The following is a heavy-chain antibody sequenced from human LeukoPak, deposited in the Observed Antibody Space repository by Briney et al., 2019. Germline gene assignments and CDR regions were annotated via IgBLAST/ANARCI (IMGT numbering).Heavy chain of an antibody. CDR2: IKQDGSEK. Sequence: GGSLRLSCAASGFTFSSYWMSWVRQAPGKGLESVANIKQDGSEKYYVDSVKGRFTISRDNAKNSLCLQMNSLRAEDTAVYYCARDPPYSGSHASATYIDSWGQGTLVTVSS. CDR1: GFTFSSYW. D-gene: IGHD6-6*01. J-gene: IGHJ4*02. V-gene: IGHV3-7*01. CDR3: ARDPPYSGSHASATYIDS.